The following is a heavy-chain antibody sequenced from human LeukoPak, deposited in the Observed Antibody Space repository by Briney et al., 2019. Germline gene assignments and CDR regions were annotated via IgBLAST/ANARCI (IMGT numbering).Heavy chain of an antibody. Sequence: GGSLRLSCAASGFXFSTYSIHWVRQAPGKGLEWVSSISSSSRSIYYADSVEGRFTVSRDNGKNSLYLQMNSLRAEDTAVYYCARSYSGSYFFDYWGQGILVTVSS. CDR3: ARSYSGSYFFDY. V-gene: IGHV3-21*01. CDR2: ISSSSRSI. J-gene: IGHJ4*02. D-gene: IGHD1-26*01. CDR1: GFXFSTYS.